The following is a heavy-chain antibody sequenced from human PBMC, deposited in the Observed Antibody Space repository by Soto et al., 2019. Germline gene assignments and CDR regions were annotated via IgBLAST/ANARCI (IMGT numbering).Heavy chain of an antibody. Sequence: SETLSLTCTVSGGSISSGDYYWSWIRQPPGKGLEWIGYIYYSGSTYYNPSLKSRVTISVDTSKNQFSLKLSSVTAADTAVYYCARGSYDSSGFDYWGQGTLVAVSS. CDR3: ARGSYDSSGFDY. J-gene: IGHJ4*02. CDR1: GGSISSGDYY. V-gene: IGHV4-30-4*01. CDR2: IYYSGST. D-gene: IGHD3-22*01.